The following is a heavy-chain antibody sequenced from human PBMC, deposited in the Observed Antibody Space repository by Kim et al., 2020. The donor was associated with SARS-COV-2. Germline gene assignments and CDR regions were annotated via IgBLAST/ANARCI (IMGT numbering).Heavy chain of an antibody. Sequence: GGSLRLSCAASGFTFSSYGMHWVRQAPGKGLEWVAVIWYDGSNKYYADSVKGRFTISRDNSKNTLYLQMNSLRAEDTAVYYCARDWGIAAAGSDYWGQGTLVTVSS. V-gene: IGHV3-33*01. D-gene: IGHD6-13*01. CDR3: ARDWGIAAAGSDY. J-gene: IGHJ4*02. CDR2: IWYDGSNK. CDR1: GFTFSSYG.